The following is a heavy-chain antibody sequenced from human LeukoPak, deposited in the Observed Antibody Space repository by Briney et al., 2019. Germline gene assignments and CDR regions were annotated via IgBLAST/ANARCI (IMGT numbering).Heavy chain of an antibody. CDR1: GFTFSCYW. CDR3: ARGDGRQQLVRGYYMDV. J-gene: IGHJ6*03. V-gene: IGHV3-7*01. Sequence: GGSLRLSCAASGFTFSCYWMSWVRQAPGKGLEWVANINQDGSEKYYVDSVEGRFTVSRDNAKNSLFLQMNSLRAEDTAVYYCARGDGRQQLVRGYYMDVWGKGTTVTVSS. CDR2: INQDGSEK. D-gene: IGHD6-13*01.